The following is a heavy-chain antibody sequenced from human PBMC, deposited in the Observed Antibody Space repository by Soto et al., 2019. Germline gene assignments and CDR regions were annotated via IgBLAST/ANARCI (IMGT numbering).Heavy chain of an antibody. Sequence: QVHLGQSEGEVKKPGASVKVSCKTSGYTLSDYGVSWVREAPGHGLEWMGWITTFNGNTKYEQKLQGIVTLSIETSTRTLFLDLTSLKFEDAEVYYCARGFRHENYWGQGTRVNVS. CDR1: GYTLSDYG. J-gene: IGHJ4*02. CDR2: ITTFNGNT. V-gene: IGHV1-18*01. CDR3: ARGFRHENY.